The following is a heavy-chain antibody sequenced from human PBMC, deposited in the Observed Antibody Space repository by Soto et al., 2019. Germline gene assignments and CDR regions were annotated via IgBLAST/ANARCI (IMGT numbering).Heavy chain of an antibody. V-gene: IGHV1-46*01. CDR2: INPSGGST. Sequence: ASVKVSCKASGYTFTSYYMHWVRQAPGQGLEWMGIINPSGGSTSYAQNFQGRVTMTRDTSTSTVYMELSSLRSEDTAVYYCARDEDSSGPKRDYYYYGMDVGGQGTTVTVSS. CDR3: ARDEDSSGPKRDYYYYGMDV. CDR1: GYTFTSYY. D-gene: IGHD6-19*01. J-gene: IGHJ6*02.